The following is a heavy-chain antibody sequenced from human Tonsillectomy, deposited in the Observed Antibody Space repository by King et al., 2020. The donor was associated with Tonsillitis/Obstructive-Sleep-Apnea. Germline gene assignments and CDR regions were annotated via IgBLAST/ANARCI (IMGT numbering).Heavy chain of an antibody. CDR3: ASLITIFGVVISNYYYYYMDV. CDR1: GGSISSSSYY. Sequence: LQLQESGPGLVKPSETLSLTCTVSGGSISSSSYYWGWIRQPPGKGLEWIWSIYYSGSTYYNPSLKSRVTISVDTYKNQFSLKLSAVTAADTAVYYCASLITIFGVVISNYYYYYMDVWGKGTTVTVSS. D-gene: IGHD3-3*01. J-gene: IGHJ6*03. CDR2: IYYSGST. V-gene: IGHV4-39*01.